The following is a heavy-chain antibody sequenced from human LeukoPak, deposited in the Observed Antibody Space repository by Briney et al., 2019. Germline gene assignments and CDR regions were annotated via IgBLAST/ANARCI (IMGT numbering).Heavy chain of an antibody. J-gene: IGHJ4*02. CDR3: AKVSSGSEVWDY. CDR1: GFTFSIYT. CDR2: ISYDGSNK. Sequence: GGSLRLSCVASGFTFSIYTIHWVRQAPGKGLEWVAVISYDGSNKYYADSVKGRFTISRDNSKNTLYLQMNSLRAEDTAVYYCAKVSSGSEVWDYWGQGTLVTVSS. V-gene: IGHV3-30*04. D-gene: IGHD1-26*01.